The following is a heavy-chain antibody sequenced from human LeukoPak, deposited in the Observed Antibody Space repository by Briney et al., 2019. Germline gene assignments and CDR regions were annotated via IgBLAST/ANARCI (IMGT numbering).Heavy chain of an antibody. D-gene: IGHD3-16*01. Sequence: SVKVSCKASGGTFSSYAISWVRQAPGQGLEWMGRIIPILGIANYAQKFQGRVTITADNSTSTAYMELSSLRSEDTAVYYCASLYTFDYWGQGTLVTVSS. CDR2: IIPILGIA. J-gene: IGHJ4*02. CDR1: GGTFSSYA. CDR3: ASLYTFDY. V-gene: IGHV1-69*04.